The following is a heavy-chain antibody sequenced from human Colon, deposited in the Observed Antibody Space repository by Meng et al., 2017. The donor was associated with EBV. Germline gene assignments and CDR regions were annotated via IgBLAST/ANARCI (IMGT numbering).Heavy chain of an antibody. J-gene: IGHJ5*02. V-gene: IGHV1-46*01. CDR1: GYTFTKFP. Sequence: QVQLVQSGAEVKMPXASVKISCKASGYTFTKFPMHWARQAPGQGLEWMGIINPSAGGTLYAPRFQGRITMTRDTSTNTVYMELSSLTSDDTAIYYCAKEGTGNWFDPWGQGTLGTVSS. D-gene: IGHD1-1*01. CDR2: INPSAGGT. CDR3: AKEGTGNWFDP.